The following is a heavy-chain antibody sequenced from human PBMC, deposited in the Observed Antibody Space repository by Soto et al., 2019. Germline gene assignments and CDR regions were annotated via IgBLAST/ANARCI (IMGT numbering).Heavy chain of an antibody. CDR2: ISGSGGST. CDR3: AKDLKGVVLRASFDY. CDR1: GFTFSSYA. J-gene: IGHJ4*02. D-gene: IGHD2-15*01. Sequence: EVQLLESGGGLVQPGGSLRLSCAASGFTFSSYAMSWVRQAPGKGLEWVSAISGSGGSTYYADSVKGRFTISRDNSNNTLYMQMNSMRAEDTAVYYCAKDLKGVVLRASFDYWGQGNLVTVAS. V-gene: IGHV3-23*01.